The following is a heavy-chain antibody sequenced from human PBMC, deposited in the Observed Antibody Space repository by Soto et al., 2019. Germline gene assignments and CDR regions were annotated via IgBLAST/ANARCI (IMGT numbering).Heavy chain of an antibody. J-gene: IGHJ6*03. D-gene: IGHD5-12*01. CDR3: ARSDTRDIVATKNRYYFYSDTDF. Sequence: SVTLSVPCGVYGGYCRGHGWSRIRQHPRKGLEWIGEINHRGSTNYNPSLKSRVTISVDTSKNHFSLKLSSVTAADTAVYYCARSDTRDIVATKNRYYFYSDTDFRGNGTTVTVSS. CDR1: GGYCRGHG. CDR2: INHRGST. V-gene: IGHV4-34*01.